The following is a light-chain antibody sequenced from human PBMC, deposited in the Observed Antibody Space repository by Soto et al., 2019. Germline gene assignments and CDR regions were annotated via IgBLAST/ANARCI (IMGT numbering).Light chain of an antibody. V-gene: IGLV2-14*01. CDR1: MRDVGAYNL. J-gene: IGLJ2*01. Sequence: QSVLTQPASVSGSPGQSITISCAGTMRDVGAYNLVSWYQQHPGRAPQLIIYEVRNRPSGISFRFSGSKSGNTDSLTISGLQAEDEADYDCSSYTPKSSLIFGGGTKLTVL. CDR3: SSYTPKSSLI. CDR2: EVR.